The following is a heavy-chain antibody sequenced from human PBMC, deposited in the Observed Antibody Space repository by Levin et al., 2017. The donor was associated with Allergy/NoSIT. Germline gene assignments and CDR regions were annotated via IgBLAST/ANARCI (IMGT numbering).Heavy chain of an antibody. J-gene: IGHJ4*02. CDR2: MSWNSGSI. Sequence: GGSLRLSCAASGFTFDDYAMHWVRQAPGKGLEWVSGMSWNSGSIGYADSVKGRFTISRDNAKNSLYLQMNSLRAEDTALYSCAKDSGWSGPVSLDYWGQGTLVTVSS. V-gene: IGHV3-9*01. CDR1: GFTFDDYA. CDR3: AKDSGWSGPVSLDY. D-gene: IGHD3-3*01.